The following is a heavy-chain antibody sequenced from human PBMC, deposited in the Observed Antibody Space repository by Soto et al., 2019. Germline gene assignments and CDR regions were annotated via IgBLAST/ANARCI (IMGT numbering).Heavy chain of an antibody. V-gene: IGHV1-2*02. CDR2: INPNSGGT. CDR3: ARDIVVVPAAIWFDP. J-gene: IGHJ5*02. Sequence: ASVKVSCKASGYTFTGYYMHWVRQAPGQGLEWMGWINPNSGGTNYAQKFQGRVTMTRDTSISTAYMELSRLRSDDTAVYYCARDIVVVPAAIWFDPWGQGXLVTVSS. CDR1: GYTFTGYY. D-gene: IGHD2-2*01.